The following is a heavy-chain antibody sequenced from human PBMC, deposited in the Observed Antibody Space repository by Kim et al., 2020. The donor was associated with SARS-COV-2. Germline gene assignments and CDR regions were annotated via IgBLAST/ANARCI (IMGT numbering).Heavy chain of an antibody. CDR2: ISWNSGSI. V-gene: IGHV3-9*01. CDR3: AKDMGRYFDWLLPNYYYYGMDV. CDR1: GFTFDDYA. D-gene: IGHD3-9*01. Sequence: GGSLRLSCAASGFTFDDYAMHWVRQAPGKGLEWVSGISWNSGSIGYADSVKGRFTISRDNAKNSLYLQMNSLRAEDTALYYCAKDMGRYFDWLLPNYYYYGMDVWGQGTTVTVSS. J-gene: IGHJ6*02.